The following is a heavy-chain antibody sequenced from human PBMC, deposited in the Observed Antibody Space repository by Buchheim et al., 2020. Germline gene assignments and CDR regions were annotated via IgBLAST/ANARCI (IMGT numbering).Heavy chain of an antibody. J-gene: IGHJ4*02. Sequence: QVQLVESGGGVVQPGRSLRLSCAASGFTFSSYGMHWVRQAPGKGLEWVAVISYDGSNKYYADSVKGRFTISRDNSKNTLYLQMNSLRAEDTAVYYCAKDLGDDIPFDYWGQGTL. D-gene: IGHD2-15*01. CDR1: GFTFSSYG. V-gene: IGHV3-30*18. CDR3: AKDLGDDIPFDY. CDR2: ISYDGSNK.